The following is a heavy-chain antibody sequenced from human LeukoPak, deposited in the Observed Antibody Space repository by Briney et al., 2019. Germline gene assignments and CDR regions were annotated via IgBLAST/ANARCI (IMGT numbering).Heavy chain of an antibody. J-gene: IGHJ6*03. CDR1: GGTFSSYA. CDR2: IIPIFGTA. Sequence: SVKVSCKASGGTFSSYAISWVRQAPGQGLEWMGGIIPIFGTANYAQKFQGRVTITADESTSTAYMELSSLRSEDTAVYYCASNYDFWSGYRIMGNYYYMDVWGKGTTVTVSS. V-gene: IGHV1-69*13. CDR3: ASNYDFWSGYRIMGNYYYMDV. D-gene: IGHD3-3*01.